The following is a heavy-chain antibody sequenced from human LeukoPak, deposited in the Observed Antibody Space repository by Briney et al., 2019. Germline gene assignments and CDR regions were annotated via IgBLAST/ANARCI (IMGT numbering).Heavy chain of an antibody. Sequence: GGSLRLSCAASGFTFSSYAMSWVRQAPGKGLEWVSAISGSGGSTYYADSVKGRFTISRDNSKNTLYLQMNSLRAEDTAVYHCATLSGSYGDAFDIWGQGTMVTVSS. V-gene: IGHV3-23*01. J-gene: IGHJ3*02. CDR1: GFTFSSYA. D-gene: IGHD1-26*01. CDR3: ATLSGSYGDAFDI. CDR2: ISGSGGST.